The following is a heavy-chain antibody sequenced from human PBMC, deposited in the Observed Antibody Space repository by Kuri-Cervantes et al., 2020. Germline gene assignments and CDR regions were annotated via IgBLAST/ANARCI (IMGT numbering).Heavy chain of an antibody. J-gene: IGHJ6*02. D-gene: IGHD4-17*01. CDR1: GFTVSGNY. Sequence: GGSLRLSCAASGFTVSGNYMSWFRQAPGKGLEWVSLIYSGGTTYYADSVKGRFTISRDNSKNTLYLQMNSLRSEDTAVYYCARDGRAGTVNTAFYGMDVWGQGTMGTGSS. V-gene: IGHV3-66*01. CDR3: ARDGRAGTVNTAFYGMDV. CDR2: IYSGGTT.